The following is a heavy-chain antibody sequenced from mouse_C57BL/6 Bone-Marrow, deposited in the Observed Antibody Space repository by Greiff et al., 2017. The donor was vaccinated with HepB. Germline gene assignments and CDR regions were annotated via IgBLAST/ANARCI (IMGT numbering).Heavy chain of an antibody. CDR2: INPSSGYT. Sequence: VQLQQSGAELARPGASVKMSCKASGYTFTSYTMHWVKQRPGQGLEWIGYINPSSGYTKYNQKFKDKATLTADKSSSTAYMQLSSLTSEDSAVYYCARPTAAAMDYWGKGTSVTVSS. V-gene: IGHV1-4*01. CDR1: GYTFTSYT. D-gene: IGHD1-2*01. CDR3: ARPTAAAMDY. J-gene: IGHJ4*01.